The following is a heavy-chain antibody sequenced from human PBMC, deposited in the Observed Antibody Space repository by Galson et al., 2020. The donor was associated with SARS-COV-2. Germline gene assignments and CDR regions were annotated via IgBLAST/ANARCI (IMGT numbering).Heavy chain of an antibody. CDR1: GGSFSGFY. CDR3: SRARVITIFGVIITRDAFDI. CDR2: INHSGST. Sequence: SQTLSLTCAVYGGSFSGFYWSWIRQPPGKGLEWIGEINHSGSTNYNPSLKSRVTISVDTSKKQFSLKLSSVTAADTAVYYCSRARVITIFGVIITRDAFDIWCQGAMVTVSS. V-gene: IGHV4-34*01. D-gene: IGHD3-3*01. J-gene: IGHJ3*02.